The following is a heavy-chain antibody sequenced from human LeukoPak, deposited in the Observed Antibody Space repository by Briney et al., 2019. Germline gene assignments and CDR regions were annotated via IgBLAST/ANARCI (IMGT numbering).Heavy chain of an antibody. D-gene: IGHD3-16*01. CDR2: IYNSESI. J-gene: IGHJ3*02. Sequence: SSETLSLTCTVSGGSINGYYWSWIRQPAGKGLEWIGRIYNSESINYNPSLKSRVTMSIDTSKNQFSLKLSSVTAADTAVYYCASLGAARTDAFDIWGQGTMVTVSS. CDR1: GGSINGYY. CDR3: ASLGAARTDAFDI. V-gene: IGHV4-4*07.